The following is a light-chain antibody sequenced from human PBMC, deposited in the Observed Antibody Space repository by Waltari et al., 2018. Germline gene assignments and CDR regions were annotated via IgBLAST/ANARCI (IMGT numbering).Light chain of an antibody. CDR1: SSHIGRNT. Sequence: QSVLTQPPSASGTPGQRVTLSCSGSSSHIGRNTVNWYQQLPGTAPKRLIYSNNQRPSGVPGRFSGAKSGTSASLAISWLQSEDEADYYCAAWDDSLNGVVFGGGTKLTVL. V-gene: IGLV1-44*01. J-gene: IGLJ2*01. CDR2: SNN. CDR3: AAWDDSLNGVV.